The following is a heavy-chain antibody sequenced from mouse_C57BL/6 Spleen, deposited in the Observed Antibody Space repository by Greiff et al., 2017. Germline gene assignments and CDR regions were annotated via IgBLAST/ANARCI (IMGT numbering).Heavy chain of an antibody. CDR1: GYTFTSYW. D-gene: IGHD1-1*01. CDR2: IDPNSGGT. J-gene: IGHJ2*01. V-gene: IGHV1-72*01. Sequence: QVQLQQPGAELVKPGASVKLSCKASGYTFTSYWMHWVKQRPGRGLEWIGRIDPNSGGTKYNEKFKSKATLTVDKPSSTAYMPLSSLTSEDSAVYDCARSKGYGRGDFDYWGQGTTLTVSS. CDR3: ARSKGYGRGDFDY.